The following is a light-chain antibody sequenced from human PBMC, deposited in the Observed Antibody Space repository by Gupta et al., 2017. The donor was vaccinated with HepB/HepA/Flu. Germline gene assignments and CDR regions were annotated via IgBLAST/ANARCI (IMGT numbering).Light chain of an antibody. Sequence: QSVLTQPPSASGTPGQRVTISCSGSSSNIGSKSVNWYQQLPGTAPKLLISTNNHRPSGVPERFSGSKSGTSASLAISGLQSEEEADYYCAAWDDRLNGPVFGGGTKLTVL. CDR3: AAWDDRLNGPV. J-gene: IGLJ2*01. CDR2: TNN. CDR1: SSNIGSKS. V-gene: IGLV1-44*01.